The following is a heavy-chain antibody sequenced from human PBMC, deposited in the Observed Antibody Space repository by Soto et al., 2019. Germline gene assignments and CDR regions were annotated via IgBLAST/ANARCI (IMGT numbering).Heavy chain of an antibody. Sequence: NPSETLSLTCTVSGGSISSYYWSWIRKPAGKGLEWIGRIYISGSTNYNPSLKSRVTMSVDTSKKQFSLKLSSMTAADTAVYYCAKPGGYSSGWYYFDYWGQGTLVTVSS. V-gene: IGHV4-4*07. D-gene: IGHD6-19*01. J-gene: IGHJ4*02. CDR2: IYISGST. CDR3: AKPGGYSSGWYYFDY. CDR1: GGSISSYY.